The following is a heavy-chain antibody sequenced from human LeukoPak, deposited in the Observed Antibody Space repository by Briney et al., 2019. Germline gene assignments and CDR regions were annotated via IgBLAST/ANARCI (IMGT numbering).Heavy chain of an antibody. Sequence: SETLSLTCTVSGGSVSSDSYCWSWIRQPPGKGLEWIGYIYHSGSTNYIPSLKGRVTISVDTSKNQFFLKLSSVTAADTAVYYCARDGGMLRGLIDSWGQGTLVTVSS. V-gene: IGHV4-61*01. CDR2: IYHSGST. CDR1: GGSVSSDSYC. J-gene: IGHJ4*02. D-gene: IGHD3-10*01. CDR3: ARDGGMLRGLIDS.